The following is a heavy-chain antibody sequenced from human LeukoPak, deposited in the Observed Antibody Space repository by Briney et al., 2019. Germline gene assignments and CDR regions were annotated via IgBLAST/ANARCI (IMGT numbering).Heavy chain of an antibody. Sequence: GGSLRLSCAASGFTVSTNNMSWVRQAPGKGLEWVSVIYISGDTYYADSVKGRFTISRDNSKNMLYLQMNSLRAEDTAVYYCARDYYDILTGYYHGAFDIWGQGTMVTVSS. CDR3: ARDYYDILTGYYHGAFDI. V-gene: IGHV3-66*01. CDR2: IYISGDT. CDR1: GFTVSTNN. D-gene: IGHD3-9*01. J-gene: IGHJ3*02.